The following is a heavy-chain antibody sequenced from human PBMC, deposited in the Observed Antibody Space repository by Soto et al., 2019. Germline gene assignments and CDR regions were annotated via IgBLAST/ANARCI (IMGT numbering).Heavy chain of an antibody. CDR3: ARGSWAGSGWYHNWFDP. Sequence: ASVKVSCKASGYTFPSYYMQLVRQAPGQGLEWMGIINPSGGSTSYAQKFQGRVTMTRDTSTSTVYMELSSLRSEDTAVYYCARGSWAGSGWYHNWFDPWGQGTLVTVSS. V-gene: IGHV1-46*01. J-gene: IGHJ5*02. CDR1: GYTFPSYY. D-gene: IGHD6-19*01. CDR2: INPSGGST.